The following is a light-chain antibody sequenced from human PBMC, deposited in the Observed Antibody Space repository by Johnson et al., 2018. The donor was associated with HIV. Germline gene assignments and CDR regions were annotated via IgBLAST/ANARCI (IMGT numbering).Light chain of an antibody. CDR1: SSNIGSHY. J-gene: IGLJ1*01. CDR2: DTI. CDR3: ATLDRSLTIGGV. Sequence: QSVLTQPPSVSAAPGQKVTISCSGSSSNIGSHYVSWYQQVPGTAPRLVIYDTIKRPSGIPDRFSGSKSGTSATLGITGLQTGDEADYYCATLDRSLTIGGVFGTGTKVTVL. V-gene: IGLV1-51*01.